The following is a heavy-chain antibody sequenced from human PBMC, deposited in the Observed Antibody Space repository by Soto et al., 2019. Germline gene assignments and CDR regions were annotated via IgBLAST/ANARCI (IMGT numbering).Heavy chain of an antibody. CDR2: TYYRSKWYN. CDR3: ASVDPYRSSWFPRCFNWFDT. Sequence: PSQTLSLTCAISGDSVSSNSAAWNWIRQSPSRGLEWLGRTYYRSKWYNDYAVSVKSRITINPDTSKNQFSLQLNSVTPESTAVYYCASVDPYRSSWFPRCFNWFDTWGQGTLVTVSS. CDR1: GDSVSSNSAA. V-gene: IGHV6-1*01. J-gene: IGHJ5*02. D-gene: IGHD6-13*01.